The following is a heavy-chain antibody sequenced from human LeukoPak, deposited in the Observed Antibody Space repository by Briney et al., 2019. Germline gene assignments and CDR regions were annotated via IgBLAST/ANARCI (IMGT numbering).Heavy chain of an antibody. V-gene: IGHV1-2*02. D-gene: IGHD3-16*01. Sequence: GASVKVSCKASGYTFIDFYMHWVRQAPGQGLEWMGWINPNSGDTKYAQKFQGRVTMTRDTSISTAYMELSRLRSDDTAVYYCATQRGSYLWGTDFDYWGQGTLVTVPS. CDR2: INPNSGDT. CDR3: ATQRGSYLWGTDFDY. J-gene: IGHJ4*02. CDR1: GYTFIDFY.